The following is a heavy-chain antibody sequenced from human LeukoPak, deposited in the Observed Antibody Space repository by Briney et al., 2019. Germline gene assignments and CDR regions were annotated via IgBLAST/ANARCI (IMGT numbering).Heavy chain of an antibody. J-gene: IGHJ3*02. CDR3: AKDTRQLDAFDI. Sequence: GGSLRLSCAASGFTFSNYGMSWVRQAPGKGLEWVSAISGSGGSTYYADSVKGRFTISRDNSKSTLYLQMNSLRAEDTAVYYCAKDTRQLDAFDIWGQGTMVTVSS. CDR1: GFTFSNYG. CDR2: ISGSGGST. V-gene: IGHV3-23*01. D-gene: IGHD6-13*01.